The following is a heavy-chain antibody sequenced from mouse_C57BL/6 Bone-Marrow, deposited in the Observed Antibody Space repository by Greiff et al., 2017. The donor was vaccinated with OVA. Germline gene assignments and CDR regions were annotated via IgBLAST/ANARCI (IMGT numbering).Heavy chain of an antibody. CDR3: ARHYGFLYWYFEV. D-gene: IGHD2-2*01. CDR1: GFTFSDYY. CDR2: ISNGGGST. V-gene: IGHV5-12*01. Sequence: EVQLVESGGGLVQPGGSLKLSCAASGFTFSDYYMYWVRQTPEKRLEWVAYISNGGGSTYYPDTVKGRFTISRDNAKNTLYLQRSRLKSEDTAMYYCARHYGFLYWYFEVWGTGTTVTVSS. J-gene: IGHJ1*03.